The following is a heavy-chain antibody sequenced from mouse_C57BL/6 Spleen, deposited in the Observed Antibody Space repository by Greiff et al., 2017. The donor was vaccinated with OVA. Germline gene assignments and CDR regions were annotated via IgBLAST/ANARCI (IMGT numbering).Heavy chain of an antibody. CDR2: INPNNGGT. J-gene: IGHJ4*01. D-gene: IGHD5-1-1*01. CDR3: ASYTLYAMDD. CDR1: GYTFTDYY. V-gene: IGHV1-26*01. Sequence: VQLQQSGPELVKPGASVKISCKASGYTFTDYYMNWVKQSHGKSLEWIGDINPNNGGTSYNQKFKGKATLTVDKSSSTAYMALRSLTSEDSAVYYCASYTLYAMDDWGQGTSVTVSS.